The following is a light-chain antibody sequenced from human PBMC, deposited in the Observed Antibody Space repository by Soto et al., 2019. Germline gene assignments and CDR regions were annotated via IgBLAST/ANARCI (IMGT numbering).Light chain of an antibody. Sequence: QSALTQPASVSGSPGQSITISCTGTSSDVGGYNYVSWYQQHPGKAPKLMIYDVSNRPSGVSNRFSGSKSGNTASLTISGLQADDEADYYCSLYTSSSTVFGTGTKLTVL. CDR2: DVS. J-gene: IGLJ1*01. CDR1: SSDVGGYNY. V-gene: IGLV2-14*03. CDR3: SLYTSSSTV.